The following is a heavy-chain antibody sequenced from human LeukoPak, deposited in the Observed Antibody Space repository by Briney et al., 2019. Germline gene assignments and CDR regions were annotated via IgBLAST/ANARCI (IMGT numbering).Heavy chain of an antibody. V-gene: IGHV1-8*03. J-gene: IGHJ6*03. CDR1: GYTFNSYD. CDR2: INPNSGNT. D-gene: IGHD3-10*01. CDR3: ARDLSGPRAYYYYMDV. Sequence: ASVKISCKASGYTFNSYDINWVRQATGQGLEWMGWINPNSGNTGYAQKFQGRVTITRNTSISTAYMELSSLRSEDTAVYYCARDLSGPRAYYYYMDVWGKGTTVTISS.